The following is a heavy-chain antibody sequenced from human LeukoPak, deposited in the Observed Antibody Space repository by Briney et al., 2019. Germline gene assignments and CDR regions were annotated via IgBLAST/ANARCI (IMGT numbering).Heavy chain of an antibody. CDR3: ARVGYDSSGYYYGYDY. CDR1: GGTFSSYG. V-gene: IGHV1-69*13. J-gene: IGHJ4*02. CDR2: IIPIFGSA. Sequence: ASVKVSCKASGGTFSSYGINWVRQAPGQGLEWMGGIIPIFGSANYAQKFQGRVTITADESTSTAYMELSSLRSDDTAVYYCARVGYDSSGYYYGYDYWGQGTPVTVSS. D-gene: IGHD3-22*01.